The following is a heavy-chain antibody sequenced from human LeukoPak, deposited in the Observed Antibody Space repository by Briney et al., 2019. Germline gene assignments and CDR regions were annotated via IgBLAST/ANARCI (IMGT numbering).Heavy chain of an antibody. V-gene: IGHV3-21*01. CDR3: AREIASCPDY. Sequence: GGCLRLSCAAYGFTLSSYSMNWVRWAAGKGLGWVSSISRSSSYIYYADSVKGRFTIPRDNAKNSVYLQMNSLRAEDTAVYYCAREIASCPDYWGQGTLVTVSS. D-gene: IGHD2-2*01. CDR1: GFTLSSYS. CDR2: ISRSSSYI. J-gene: IGHJ4*02.